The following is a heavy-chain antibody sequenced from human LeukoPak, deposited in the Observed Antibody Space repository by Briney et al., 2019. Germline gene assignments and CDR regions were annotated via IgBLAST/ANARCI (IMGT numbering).Heavy chain of an antibody. CDR3: TAGTGRSDFDY. D-gene: IGHD3/OR15-3a*01. CDR2: IKRKGDDGTI. V-gene: IGHV3-15*01. Sequence: GGSLRLSCAASVFTFSNAWRSWGRQAPGRGLEWVGRIKRKGDDGTIDYAAPVKVRLSISRDDSKNTLYLEMNTLKSEDTAVYYCTAGTGRSDFDYWGQGTLVTVSS. J-gene: IGHJ4*02. CDR1: VFTFSNAW.